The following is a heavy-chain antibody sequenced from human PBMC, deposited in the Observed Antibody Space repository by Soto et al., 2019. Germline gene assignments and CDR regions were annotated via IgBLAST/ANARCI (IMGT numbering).Heavy chain of an antibody. V-gene: IGHV4-30-2*01. J-gene: IGHJ4*02. CDR1: GASISSGDYA. Sequence: SETLSLTCVVSGASISSGDYAWNWVRQPPGKGLEWLGYIYNSGGSYYNPSLKSRVSISLDRSKNHFSLRLDSVTAADTALYFSARGDKNNDYYFDHWGQGTLVTVSS. D-gene: IGHD3-16*01. CDR2: IYNSGGS. CDR3: ARGDKNNDYYFDH.